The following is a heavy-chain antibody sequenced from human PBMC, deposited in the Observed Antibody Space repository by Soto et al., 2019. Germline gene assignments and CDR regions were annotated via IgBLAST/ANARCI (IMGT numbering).Heavy chain of an antibody. V-gene: IGHV3-21*06. Sequence: EVHLVESGGGLVKPGGSLRLSCAVSGFTFSSCTMKWVRQSPWKGLEWVSSISPSSGHIYYADSVKGRFTISRDNAKNSLFLQMHSLRGEATAVYYSSGGSGGACHKNYGMDVWGQWTTVTVSS. D-gene: IGHD2-15*01. CDR2: ISPSSGHI. CDR1: GFTFSSCT. CDR3: SGGSGGACHKNYGMDV. J-gene: IGHJ6*02.